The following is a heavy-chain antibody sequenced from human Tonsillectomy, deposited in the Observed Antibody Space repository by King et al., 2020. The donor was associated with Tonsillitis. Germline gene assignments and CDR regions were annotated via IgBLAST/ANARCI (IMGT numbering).Heavy chain of an antibody. CDR2: MNPNSGNT. Sequence: QLVQSGAEVKKPGASVKVSCNASGYAFPSDDINWVRQATGQGLEWMGWMNPNSGNTGYPQKFQGRVTMTRNTSISTAYMELSSLRSEDTAVYYCARETFYDSSGYLCAFDIWGQGTRVTVSS. V-gene: IGHV1-8*01. D-gene: IGHD3-22*01. CDR3: ARETFYDSSGYLCAFDI. CDR1: GYAFPSDD. J-gene: IGHJ3*02.